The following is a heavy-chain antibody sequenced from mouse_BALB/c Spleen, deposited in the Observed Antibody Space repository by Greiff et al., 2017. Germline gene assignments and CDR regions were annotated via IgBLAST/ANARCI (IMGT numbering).Heavy chain of an antibody. CDR1: GYTFTSYW. V-gene: IGHV1-69*02. Sequence: VQLQQPGAELVKPGASVKLSCKASGYTFTSYWMHWVKQRPGQGLEWIGEIDPSDSYTNYNQKFKGKATLTVDKSSSTAYMQLSSLTSEDSAVYYCARRGGTWAMDYWGQGTSVTVSS. J-gene: IGHJ4*01. D-gene: IGHD4-1*01. CDR2: IDPSDSYT. CDR3: ARRGGTWAMDY.